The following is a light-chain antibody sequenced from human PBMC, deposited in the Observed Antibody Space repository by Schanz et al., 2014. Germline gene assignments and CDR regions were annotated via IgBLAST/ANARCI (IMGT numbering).Light chain of an antibody. CDR1: GSDVGRYKF. V-gene: IGLV2-14*03. J-gene: IGLJ1*01. Sequence: QSALTQPASVSGSPGQSITISCTGTGSDVGRYKFVSWYQQHPGKAPKLIIFDVNNRPSGFSNRFSGSKSGNTASLTISGLQAEDEADYYCSSYVPGNTPSYVFGTGTKLTVL. CDR2: DVN. CDR3: SSYVPGNTPSYV.